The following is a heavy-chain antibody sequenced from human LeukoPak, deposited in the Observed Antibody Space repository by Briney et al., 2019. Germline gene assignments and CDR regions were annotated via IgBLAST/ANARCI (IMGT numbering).Heavy chain of an antibody. CDR2: IYYTGST. D-gene: IGHD2-2*01. V-gene: IGHV4-59*11. J-gene: IGHJ4*02. CDR1: GGSLSSQY. CDR3: ARELCSTTTCYFDY. Sequence: KPSETLSLTCAVSGGSLSSQYWSWIRQPPGKGLEWIGYIYYTGSTNYNPSLKSRVTISLDTSKNQFSLKLNSVTAADTAVYYCARELCSTTTCYFDYWGQGTLVTVFS.